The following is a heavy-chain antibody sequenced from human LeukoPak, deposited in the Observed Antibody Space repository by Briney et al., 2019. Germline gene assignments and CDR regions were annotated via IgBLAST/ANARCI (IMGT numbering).Heavy chain of an antibody. CDR3: AKEVGRGWDYFDS. Sequence: GGSLRLSCAATGFSFSEYGMHWVRQAPGKGLEWVAVFWFDGSNSYYADSVKGRFTISRYESKNTLYLQMSSLRAEETAVYYCAKEVGRGWDYFDSWGQGSLVTVSS. V-gene: IGHV3-33*03. CDR1: GFSFSEYG. CDR2: FWFDGSNS. D-gene: IGHD1-26*01. J-gene: IGHJ4*02.